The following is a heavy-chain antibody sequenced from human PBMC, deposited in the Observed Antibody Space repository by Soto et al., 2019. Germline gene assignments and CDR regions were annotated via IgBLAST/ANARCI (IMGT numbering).Heavy chain of an antibody. D-gene: IGHD1-20*01. Sequence: QVQLVQSGAAVKKPGSSVKVSCKASGGTFSSYAINWVRQAPGQGLEWMGGIIPIFGTADYAQKFQGRVTITADESTGTAYMELSSLRSEDTAVYYCARSLTGTYYYFGMDVWGQGTTVTVSS. CDR2: IIPIFGTA. CDR1: GGTFSSYA. J-gene: IGHJ6*02. CDR3: ARSLTGTYYYFGMDV. V-gene: IGHV1-69*01.